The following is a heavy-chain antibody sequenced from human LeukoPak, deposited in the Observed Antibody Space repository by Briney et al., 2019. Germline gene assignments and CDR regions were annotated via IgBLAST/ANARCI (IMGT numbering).Heavy chain of an antibody. V-gene: IGHV3-23*01. CDR1: GFIFSNYA. J-gene: IGHJ4*02. D-gene: IGHD2-15*01. CDR2: ISGSDDST. Sequence: GGSLRLSCAASGFIFSNYAMSWVRQAPGKGLEWFSTISGSDDSTYYADSVRGRFTISRDNSKNTLYLQMNSLRAEDTAVYYCAKSRSGGGSCYNYWGQGTLVTVSS. CDR3: AKSRSGGGSCYNY.